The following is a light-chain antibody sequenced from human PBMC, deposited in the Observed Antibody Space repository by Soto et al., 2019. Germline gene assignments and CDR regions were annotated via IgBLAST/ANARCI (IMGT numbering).Light chain of an antibody. CDR3: QQYNSYSQWT. CDR2: KAS. V-gene: IGKV1-5*03. J-gene: IGKJ1*01. CDR1: QSISSW. Sequence: DIQMTQSPSTLSASVGDRVTITCRASQSISSWLAWYQQKPGKAPKILIYKASSLESGVPSRFSGSGSGTEFTLTISSLQPDDFVTYYCQQYNSYSQWTFGQGIKVEIK.